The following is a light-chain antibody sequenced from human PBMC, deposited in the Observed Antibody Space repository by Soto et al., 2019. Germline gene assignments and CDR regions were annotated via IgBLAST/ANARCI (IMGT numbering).Light chain of an antibody. CDR2: DAS. CDR1: QSISTW. J-gene: IGKJ2*01. V-gene: IGKV1-5*01. Sequence: DVQMTQSPSTLSASVGDRVTIPCRASQSISTWLAWYQQKPGKAPNLLIYDASSLQSGVPSRFSGSGSGTEFTLTISSLQPDDFATYYCQQYDTYPDTFGQGTKLEIK. CDR3: QQYDTYPDT.